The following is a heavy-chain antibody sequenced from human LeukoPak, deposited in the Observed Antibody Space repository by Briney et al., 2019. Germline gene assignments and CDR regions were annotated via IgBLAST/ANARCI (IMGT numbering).Heavy chain of an antibody. CDR3: ARQQTVSSSWYTYYYYYMDV. CDR1: GGSISSSSYY. D-gene: IGHD6-13*01. CDR2: IYYSGST. V-gene: IGHV4-39*01. Sequence: SETLSLTCTVSGGSISSSSYYWGWSRQPPGKGLKWIGSIYYSGSTYYNPSLKSRVTISVDTSKNQFSLKLSSVAAADTAVYYCARQQTVSSSWYTYYYYYMDVWGKGTTVTVSS. J-gene: IGHJ6*03.